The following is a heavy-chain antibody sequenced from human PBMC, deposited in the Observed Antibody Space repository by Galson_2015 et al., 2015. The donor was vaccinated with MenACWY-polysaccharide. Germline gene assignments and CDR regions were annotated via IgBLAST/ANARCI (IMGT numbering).Heavy chain of an antibody. J-gene: IGHJ4*02. D-gene: IGHD1-1*01. V-gene: IGHV3-53*01. Sequence: SLRLSCAASGFSVSVNHMSWVRQAPGKGLEWVSVIYSGGSIYYADSVKGRFTISRGNSKDTLYLQMNSLRADDTAVYYCARGYNRAFDYWGQGTLVTVSS. CDR3: ARGYNRAFDY. CDR1: GFSVSVNH. CDR2: IYSGGSI.